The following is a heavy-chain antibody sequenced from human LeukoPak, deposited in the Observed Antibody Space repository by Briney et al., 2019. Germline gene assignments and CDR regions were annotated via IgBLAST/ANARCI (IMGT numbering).Heavy chain of an antibody. CDR3: ARDSGSYYIFYYFDY. CDR1: GYTFTSYG. J-gene: IGHJ4*02. CDR2: ISAYNGNT. V-gene: IGHV1-18*01. Sequence: ASVKVSCKASGYTFTSYGISWVRQAPGQGLEWMGWISAYNGNTNYAQKLQGRVTMTTDTSTSTAYMELRSLRSDDTAVYYCARDSGSYYIFYYFDYWGQGTLVTVSS. D-gene: IGHD1-26*01.